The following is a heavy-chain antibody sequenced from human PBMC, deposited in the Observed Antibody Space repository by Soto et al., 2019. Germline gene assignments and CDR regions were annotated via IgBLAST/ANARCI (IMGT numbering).Heavy chain of an antibody. CDR1: GFTFATYA. CDR3: AKDGRWFGEFDY. Sequence: GGSLILSCAASGFTFATYAMSWVRQAPGQGLEWVSVISGSGGSTYYADSVKGRFTISRDNSKNTLYLQMNSLRAEDTAVYYCAKDGRWFGEFDYWGQGTLVTVSS. V-gene: IGHV3-23*01. D-gene: IGHD3-10*01. J-gene: IGHJ4*02. CDR2: ISGSGGST.